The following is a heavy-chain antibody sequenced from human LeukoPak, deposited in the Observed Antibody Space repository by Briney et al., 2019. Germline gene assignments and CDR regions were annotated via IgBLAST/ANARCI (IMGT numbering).Heavy chain of an antibody. CDR1: GGSIGSGSYY. CDR2: IYTSGST. Sequence: PSETLSLTCTVSGGSIGSGSYYWSWIRQPAGKGLEWIGRIYTSGSTNYNPSLKSRVTISVDTSKNQFSLKLSSVTAADTAVYYCARDLVSGYDQNWFDPWGQGTLVTVSS. CDR3: ARDLVSGYDQNWFDP. J-gene: IGHJ5*02. V-gene: IGHV4-61*02. D-gene: IGHD5-12*01.